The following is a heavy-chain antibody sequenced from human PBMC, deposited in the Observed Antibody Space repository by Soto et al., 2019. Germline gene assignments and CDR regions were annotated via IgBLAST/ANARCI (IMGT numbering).Heavy chain of an antibody. D-gene: IGHD6-19*01. J-gene: IGHJ6*02. CDR2: ISYDGRNK. CDR3: VKDGSSGWPYFYDMDV. CDR1: GFTCSSYG. V-gene: IGHV3-30*18. Sequence: GGALRVSCAASGFTCSSYGMHWVRQAPGKGLEWVAVISYDGRNKYYADAVKGRFTISRDNSKNTLYLQMSSLRAEDTAVYYCVKDGSSGWPYFYDMDVWGQGTTVTVSS.